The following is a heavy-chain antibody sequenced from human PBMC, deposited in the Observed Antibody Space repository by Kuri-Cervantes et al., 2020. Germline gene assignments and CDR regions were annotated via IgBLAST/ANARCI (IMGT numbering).Heavy chain of an antibody. CDR3: ASGGVVPAALFVY. Sequence: GESLKISCAASGFTVSSNYMSWVRQAPGKGLEWVSLIYSGGSTYYADSVKGRFTISRDNSKNTLYLQMNSLRAEDTAVYYCASGGVVPAALFVYWGQGTLVTVSS. V-gene: IGHV3-53*01. CDR1: GFTVSSNY. D-gene: IGHD2-2*01. J-gene: IGHJ4*02. CDR2: IYSGGST.